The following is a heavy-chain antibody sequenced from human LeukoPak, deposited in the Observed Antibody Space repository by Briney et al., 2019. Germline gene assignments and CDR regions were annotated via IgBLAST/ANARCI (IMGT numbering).Heavy chain of an antibody. CDR1: GFTFSSYG. CDR2: IRYDGSDK. CDR3: AKSPRRLIVPAAPFDY. J-gene: IGHJ4*02. Sequence: GGSLRLSCAASGFTFSSYGMHWVRQAPGKGLEWVAFIRYDGSDKYYADSVKGRFTISRDNSKNTLYLQMNSLRTEDTAVYYCAKSPRRLIVPAAPFDYWGQGTLVTVSS. D-gene: IGHD2-2*01. V-gene: IGHV3-30*02.